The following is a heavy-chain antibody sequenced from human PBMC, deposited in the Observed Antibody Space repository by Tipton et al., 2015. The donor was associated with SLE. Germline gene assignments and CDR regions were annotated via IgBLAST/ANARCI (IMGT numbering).Heavy chain of an antibody. CDR1: GDSIRSYY. V-gene: IGHV4-59*01. Sequence: GSLRLSCTVSGDSIRSYYWTWIRQPPGKGLEWIGYIFDSGTTEYNPSLKSRVTISADTSKNQFSLKLNSVTAADTAVYYCAGPYGDYGFFKYWGQGARIIVSS. CDR2: IFDSGTT. J-gene: IGHJ1*01. D-gene: IGHD4-17*01. CDR3: AGPYGDYGFFKY.